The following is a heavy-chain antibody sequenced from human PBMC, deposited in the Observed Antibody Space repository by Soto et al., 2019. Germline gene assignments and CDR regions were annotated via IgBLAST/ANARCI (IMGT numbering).Heavy chain of an antibody. CDR1: GESFSGYY. CDR3: ARGSYSSGWYPARWFGMDV. J-gene: IGHJ6*02. Sequence: SETLSLTCAVYGESFSGYYWSWIRQPPGKGLEWIGEINHSGSTNYNPSLKSRVTISVDTSKNQFSLKLSSVTAADTAVYYCARGSYSSGWYPARWFGMDVWGQGTTVT. CDR2: INHSGST. D-gene: IGHD6-19*01. V-gene: IGHV4-34*01.